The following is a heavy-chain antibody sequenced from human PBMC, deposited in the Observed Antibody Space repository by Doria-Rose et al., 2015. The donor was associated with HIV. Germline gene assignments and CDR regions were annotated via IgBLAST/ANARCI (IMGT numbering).Heavy chain of an antibody. V-gene: IGHV1-3*01. CDR1: GYTFSAYA. Sequence: QVQLVQSGPEVKKPGASVTVSCKTSGYTFSAYAIHWVRQAPGQRLEWMGWLNVGNGDTRYSRKFQDRVAITRDTSANTGYMELSSLRSEDTAVYYCARIHSLSSSSLGHWGQGTLVTVSS. CDR3: ARIHSLSSSSLGH. D-gene: IGHD6-13*01. CDR2: LNVGNGDT. J-gene: IGHJ4*02.